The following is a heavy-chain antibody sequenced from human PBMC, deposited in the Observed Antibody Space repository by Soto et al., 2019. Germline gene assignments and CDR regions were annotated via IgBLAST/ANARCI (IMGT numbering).Heavy chain of an antibody. CDR2: IYYSGST. CDR1: GGSISSYY. CDR3: ARDPPVGEQPYYYYYMDV. J-gene: IGHJ6*03. D-gene: IGHD1-26*01. Sequence: SETLSLTCTVSGGSISSYYWSWIRQPPGKGLEWIGYIYYSGSTNYNPSLKSRVTISVETSKNQFSLKLSSVTAADTAVYYCARDPPVGEQPYYYYYMDVWGKGTTVTVSS. V-gene: IGHV4-59*01.